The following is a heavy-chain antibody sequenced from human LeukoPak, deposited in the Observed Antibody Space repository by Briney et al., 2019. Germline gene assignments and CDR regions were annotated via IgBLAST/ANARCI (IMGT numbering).Heavy chain of an antibody. D-gene: IGHD6-19*01. Sequence: HPGGSLRLSCAASGFTFSSYGMHWVRQAPGKGLEWVAVIWYDGSNKYYADSVKGRFTISRDNSKNTLYLQMSSLRAEDTAVYYCARAGDVAVAGPYYFDYWGQGTLVTVSS. CDR1: GFTFSSYG. V-gene: IGHV3-33*01. J-gene: IGHJ4*02. CDR3: ARAGDVAVAGPYYFDY. CDR2: IWYDGSNK.